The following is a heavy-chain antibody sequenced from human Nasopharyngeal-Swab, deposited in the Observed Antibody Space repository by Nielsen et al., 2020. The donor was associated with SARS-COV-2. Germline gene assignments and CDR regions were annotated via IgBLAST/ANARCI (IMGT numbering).Heavy chain of an antibody. CDR3: ARSHIVVVADAFDI. V-gene: IGHV1-2*04. Sequence: ASVNVSCKASGYTFTGYYMHWVRQAPGQGLEWMGWITPNSDGTNYAQKFQGWVPMTRDTSISTAYMELSRLRSDDTAVYYCARSHIVVVADAFDIWGQGTMVTVSS. CDR2: ITPNSDGT. CDR1: GYTFTGYY. D-gene: IGHD2-21*01. J-gene: IGHJ3*02.